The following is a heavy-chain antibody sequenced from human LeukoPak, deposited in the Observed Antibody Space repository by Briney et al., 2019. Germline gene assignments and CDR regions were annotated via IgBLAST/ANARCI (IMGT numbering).Heavy chain of an antibody. CDR1: GYSFTSYG. V-gene: IGHV1-58*01. CDR3: AASPKLIGVVPAAWG. Sequence: SVKVSCKASGYSFTSYGLTWVRQAPGQGLEWMGWIVVGSGNTNYAQKFQERVTITSDMSTSTAYMELSSLRSEDTAVYYCAASPKLIGVVPAAWGWGQGTLVTVSS. CDR2: IVVGSGNT. J-gene: IGHJ4*02. D-gene: IGHD3-3*01.